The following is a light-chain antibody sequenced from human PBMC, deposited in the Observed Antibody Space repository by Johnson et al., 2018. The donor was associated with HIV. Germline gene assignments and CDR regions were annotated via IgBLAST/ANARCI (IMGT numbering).Light chain of an antibody. J-gene: IGLJ1*01. Sequence: QSVLTQPPSVSAAPGQKVTISCSGSSSNIGNNYVSWYQQLQGTAPKLLIYENNKRPSGIPDRFSGSKSGTSATLGITGLQTGDEADYYCETWDSSLSAQVFGTGTNVTV. CDR2: ENN. V-gene: IGLV1-51*02. CDR3: ETWDSSLSAQV. CDR1: SSNIGNNY.